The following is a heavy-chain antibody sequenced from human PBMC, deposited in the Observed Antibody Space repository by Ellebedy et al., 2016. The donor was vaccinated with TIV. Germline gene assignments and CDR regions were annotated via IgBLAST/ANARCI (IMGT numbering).Heavy chain of an antibody. J-gene: IGHJ4*02. CDR3: ARTIAVAGTFSFDY. CDR2: IYYSGRT. D-gene: IGHD6-19*01. V-gene: IGHV4-39*07. CDR1: GDSISDGGYY. Sequence: SETLSLTCTVSGDSISDGGYYWGWIRQRPGKGLEWVGHIYYSGRTSYNPSLKSRVTISVDTSKNQFSLKLSSVTAADTAMYFCARTIAVAGTFSFDYWGQGTLVTVSS.